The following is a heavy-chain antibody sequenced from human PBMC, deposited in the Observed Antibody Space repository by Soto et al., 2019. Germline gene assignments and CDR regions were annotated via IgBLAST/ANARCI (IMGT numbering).Heavy chain of an antibody. Sequence: QLQLQESGPGLVKPSETLSLTCTVSGGSISSSSYYWGWIRQPPGKGLEWIGSIYYSGSTYYNPSLTSRVTRPVDTSKNQFPLKLSSVTAADTAVYYCARHQSHSSSYVDPWGQGTLVTVSS. J-gene: IGHJ5*02. D-gene: IGHD6-13*01. CDR1: GGSISSSSYY. V-gene: IGHV4-39*01. CDR2: IYYSGST. CDR3: ARHQSHSSSYVDP.